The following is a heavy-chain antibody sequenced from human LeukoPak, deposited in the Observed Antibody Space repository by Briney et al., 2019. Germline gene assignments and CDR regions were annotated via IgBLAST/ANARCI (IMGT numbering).Heavy chain of an antibody. CDR1: GGSISSGGYY. D-gene: IGHD3-3*01. V-gene: IGHV4-30-4*08. J-gene: IGHJ4*02. CDR2: IYYSGST. Sequence: SETLSLTCTVSGGSISSGGYYWSWIRQHPGKGLEWIGYIYYSGSTYYNPSLKSRVTISVDTSKNQFSLKLSSVTAADTAVYYCARVYSIFGVVKYYFDYWGQGTLVTVSS. CDR3: ARVYSIFGVVKYYFDY.